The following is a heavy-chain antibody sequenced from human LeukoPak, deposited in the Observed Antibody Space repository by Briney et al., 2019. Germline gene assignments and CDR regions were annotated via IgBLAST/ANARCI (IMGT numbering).Heavy chain of an antibody. CDR1: GFTFSSYW. Sequence: PGGSLRLSCAASGFTFSSYWMSWVRQAPGKGLEWVANIKQDGSEKYYVDSVKGRFTISRDNAKNSLYLQMNSLRAEDTAVYYCARVGGYYDSSGYYRREYFQHWGQGTLVTVSS. CDR3: ARVGGYYDSSGYYRREYFQH. CDR2: IKQDGSEK. J-gene: IGHJ1*01. D-gene: IGHD3-22*01. V-gene: IGHV3-7*01.